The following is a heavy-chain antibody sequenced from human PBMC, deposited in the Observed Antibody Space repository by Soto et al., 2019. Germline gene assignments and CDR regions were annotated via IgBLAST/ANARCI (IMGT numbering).Heavy chain of an antibody. CDR2: ISGSGGST. Sequence: GGSLRLSCAASGFTFSSYAMSWVRQAPGKGLEWVSAISGSGGSTYYADSVKGRFTISRDNSKNTLYLQMNSLRAEDTAVYYCAKGSVRGPSGYVDYWGQGTLVTVSS. V-gene: IGHV3-23*01. CDR1: GFTFSSYA. D-gene: IGHD3-10*01. CDR3: AKGSVRGPSGYVDY. J-gene: IGHJ4*02.